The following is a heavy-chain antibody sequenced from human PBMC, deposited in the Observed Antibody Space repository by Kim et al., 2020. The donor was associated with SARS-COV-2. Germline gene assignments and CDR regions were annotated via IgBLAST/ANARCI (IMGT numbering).Heavy chain of an antibody. Sequence: GRFTISRDNSKNSLYLQMNSLRTEDTALYYCAKDSSVVVPAAIFWDAFDIWGQGTMVTVSS. D-gene: IGHD2-2*01. CDR3: AKDSSVVVPAAIFWDAFDI. V-gene: IGHV3-43*01. J-gene: IGHJ3*02.